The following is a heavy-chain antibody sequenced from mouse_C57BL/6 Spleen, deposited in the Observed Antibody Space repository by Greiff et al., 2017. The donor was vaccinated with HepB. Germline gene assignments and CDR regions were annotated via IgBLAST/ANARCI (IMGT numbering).Heavy chain of an antibody. J-gene: IGHJ4*01. Sequence: QVQLQQPGAELVKPGASVKMSCKASGYTFTSYWITWVKQRPGQGLEWIGDIYPGSGSTNYNEKFKSKATLTVDTSSSTAYMQLSSLASEDSAVYYCAREGAQATFMDYWGQGTSVTVSS. CDR2: IYPGSGST. CDR1: GYTFTSYW. CDR3: AREGAQATFMDY. D-gene: IGHD3-2*02. V-gene: IGHV1-55*01.